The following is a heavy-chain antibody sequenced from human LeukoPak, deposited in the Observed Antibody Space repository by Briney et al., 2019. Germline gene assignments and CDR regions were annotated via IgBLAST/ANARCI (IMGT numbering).Heavy chain of an antibody. CDR2: IYYSGST. CDR3: ARVSYSSGWPDAFDI. V-gene: IGHV4-59*01. CDR1: GGSISSYY. D-gene: IGHD6-19*01. J-gene: IGHJ3*02. Sequence: SETLSLTCTVSGGSISSYYWSWIRQSPGKGLEWIGYIYYSGSTNYNPSLKSRVTISVDTSKNQFSLKVSSVTAADTAVYYCARVSYSSGWPDAFDIWGQGTMVTVSS.